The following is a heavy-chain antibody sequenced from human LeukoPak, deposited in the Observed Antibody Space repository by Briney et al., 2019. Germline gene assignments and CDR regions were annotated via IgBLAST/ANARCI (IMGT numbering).Heavy chain of an antibody. V-gene: IGHV3-30*02. CDR2: IRYDGSNK. Sequence: PGGSLRLSCAASGFTFSSYGMHWVRQAPGKGLEWVAFIRYDGSNKYYADSVKGRFTISRDNSKNTLYLQINSLRAEDTAVYYCAKDPMIAVAGTFGFKNRNYYYYGMDVWGQGTTVTVSS. J-gene: IGHJ6*02. CDR3: AKDPMIAVAGTFGFKNRNYYYYGMDV. CDR1: GFTFSSYG. D-gene: IGHD6-19*01.